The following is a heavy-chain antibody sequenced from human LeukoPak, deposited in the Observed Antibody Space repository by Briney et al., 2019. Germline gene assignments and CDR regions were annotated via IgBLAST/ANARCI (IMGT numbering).Heavy chain of an antibody. CDR3: ARVVVAATGRYYGMDV. CDR2: INHSGST. J-gene: IGHJ6*02. CDR1: GGSFSGYY. V-gene: IGHV4-34*01. D-gene: IGHD2-15*01. Sequence: PSETLSLTCAVYGGSFSGYYWSWIRQPPGKGLEWIGEINHSGSTNYNPSLKSRVTISVDTSKNQFSLKLSSVTAADTAVYYCARVVVAATGRYYGMDVWGQGTTVTVSS.